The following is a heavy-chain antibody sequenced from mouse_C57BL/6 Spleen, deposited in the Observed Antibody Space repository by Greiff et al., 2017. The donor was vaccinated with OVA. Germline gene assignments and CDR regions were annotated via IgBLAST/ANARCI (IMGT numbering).Heavy chain of an antibody. D-gene: IGHD2-3*01. Sequence: QVQLQQPGAELVMPGASVKLSCKASGYTFTSYWMHWVKQRPGHGLEWIGEIDPSDSYTNYNQKFKGKSTFAVDKSSSTAYMQLSSLTSEDAAVYYCASSDGYYVDYWGQGTTLTVSS. CDR1: GYTFTSYW. J-gene: IGHJ2*01. V-gene: IGHV1-69*01. CDR2: IDPSDSYT. CDR3: ASSDGYYVDY.